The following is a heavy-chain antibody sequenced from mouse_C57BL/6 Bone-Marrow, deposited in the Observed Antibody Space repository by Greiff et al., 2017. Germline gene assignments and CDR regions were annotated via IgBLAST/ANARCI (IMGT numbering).Heavy chain of an antibody. CDR2: IDPSDSYT. CDR3: ARGLLRGGYY. Sequence: QVQLQQPGAELVRPGTSVKLSCKASGYTFTSYWMHWVKQRPGQGLEWIGVIDPSDSYTNYNQKFKGKATLTVDTSSSTAYMQLSSLTSEDSAVYYCARGLLRGGYYWGQGTTLTVSS. V-gene: IGHV1-59*01. CDR1: GYTFTSYW. D-gene: IGHD2-3*01. J-gene: IGHJ2*01.